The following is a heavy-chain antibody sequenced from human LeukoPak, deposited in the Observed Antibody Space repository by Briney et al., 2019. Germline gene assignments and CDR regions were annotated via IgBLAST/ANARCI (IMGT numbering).Heavy chain of an antibody. J-gene: IGHJ6*03. CDR1: GGSISSYY. D-gene: IGHD3-3*01. CDR3: ARQESGPYHYMDV. Sequence: KPSETLSLTCSVSGGSISSYYWTWIRQAPGKGLEWIGYVYYSVSTDYNPSLKSRVSISQDTPKNQVSLKLSSVTAADTAVYYCARQESGPYHYMDVWGKGTTVTVSS. CDR2: VYYSVST. V-gene: IGHV4-59*08.